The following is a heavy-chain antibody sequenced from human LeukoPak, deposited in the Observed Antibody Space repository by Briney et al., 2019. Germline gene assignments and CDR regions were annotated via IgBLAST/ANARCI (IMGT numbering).Heavy chain of an antibody. J-gene: IGHJ4*02. CDR1: GFTFSSFR. D-gene: IGHD3-16*02. CDR2: IWYDGNNK. CDR3: ERGGITFGGVIVKAPGYFDY. Sequence: PGRSVTLPCAASGFTFSSFRMLGPPPAPGQALEGVVVIWYDGNNKYCADSVKGRFTISRDNSKTSLYLQMNSLRAEDTAVYYCERGGITFGGVIVKAPGYFDYWGQGTLVTVSS. V-gene: IGHV3-33*01.